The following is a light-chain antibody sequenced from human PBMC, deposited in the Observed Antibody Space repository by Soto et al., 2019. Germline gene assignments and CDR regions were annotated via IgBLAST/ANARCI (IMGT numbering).Light chain of an antibody. J-gene: IGKJ1*01. V-gene: IGKV1-5*01. CDR1: QSISRW. CDR2: DAS. Sequence: DRQMSRSRSTLYASIGDRVTITCRASQSISRWLAWFQQKPGKAPKVLIYDASSLESGVPSRFSGSGSGTEFTLTISSLQPDDFATYYCPHSTSYSRTFAQGTKAAIK. CDR3: PHSTSYSRT.